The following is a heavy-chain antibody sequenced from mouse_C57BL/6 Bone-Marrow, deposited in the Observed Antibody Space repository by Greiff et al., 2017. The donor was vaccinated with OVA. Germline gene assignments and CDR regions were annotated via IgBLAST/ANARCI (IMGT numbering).Heavy chain of an antibody. V-gene: IGHV1-26*01. CDR3: ARSDYYDYDSSMDY. Sequence: VQLQQSGPELVKPGASVKISCKASGYTFTDYYMNWVKQSHGQSLEWIGDINPNNGGTSYNQKFKGKATLTVDKSSSTAYMELRSLTSEDSAVDYCARSDYYDYDSSMDYWGQGTSVTVSS. CDR2: INPNNGGT. J-gene: IGHJ4*01. CDR1: GYTFTDYY. D-gene: IGHD2-4*01.